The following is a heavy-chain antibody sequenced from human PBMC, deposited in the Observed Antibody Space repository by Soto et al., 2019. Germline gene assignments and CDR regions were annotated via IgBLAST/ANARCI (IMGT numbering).Heavy chain of an antibody. CDR2: MNPNSGNT. CDR1: GYSLAGNG. J-gene: IGHJ6*03. V-gene: IGHV1-8*01. D-gene: IGHD3-3*01. Sequence: ASVEVSCKASGYSLAGNGWQWVRQDTGQNLEWMGWMNPNSGNTGYAQKFQGRVTMTRNTSISTAYMELSSLRSEDTAVYYCARAPTIFGVAVQNPYYYYYVDVWGKGTTVTVSS. CDR3: ARAPTIFGVAVQNPYYYYYVDV.